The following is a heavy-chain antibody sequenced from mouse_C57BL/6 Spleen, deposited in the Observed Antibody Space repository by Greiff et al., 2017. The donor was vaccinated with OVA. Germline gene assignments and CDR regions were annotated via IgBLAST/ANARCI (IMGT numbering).Heavy chain of an antibody. Sequence: EVKLQESGGGLVKPGGSLKLSCAASGFTFSDYGMHWVRQAPEKGLEWVAYISSGSCTIYYADTVKGRFTISRDNAKNTLFLQMTSLRSEDTAMYYCARGPYYSNAWFAYWGQGTLVTVSA. CDR1: GFTFSDYG. V-gene: IGHV5-17*01. CDR2: ISSGSCTI. J-gene: IGHJ3*01. D-gene: IGHD2-5*01. CDR3: ARGPYYSNAWFAY.